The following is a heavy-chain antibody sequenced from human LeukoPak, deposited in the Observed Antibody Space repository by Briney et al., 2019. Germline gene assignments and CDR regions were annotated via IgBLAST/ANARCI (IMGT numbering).Heavy chain of an antibody. CDR2: ISSSGSTI. Sequence: GGSLRLSCAASGFTFSSYEMNWVRQAPGKGLEWVSYISSSGSTIYYADSVKGRFTISRDNAKNSLYLQMNSLRAEDTAVYYCASPGGDILTGYYKFYWGQGTLVTVSS. J-gene: IGHJ4*02. V-gene: IGHV3-48*03. CDR3: ASPGGDILTGYYKFY. CDR1: GFTFSSYE. D-gene: IGHD3-9*01.